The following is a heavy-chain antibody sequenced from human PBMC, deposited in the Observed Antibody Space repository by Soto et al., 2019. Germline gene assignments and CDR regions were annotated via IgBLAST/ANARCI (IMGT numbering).Heavy chain of an antibody. D-gene: IGHD3-22*01. J-gene: IGHJ4*02. CDR3: ARVGYYDSSGTYYFDY. Sequence: QVQLQESGPGLVKPSQTLSLTCTVSGGSISSGGYYWSWIRQHPGKGLEWIGYIYYSGSTYYNPYLKSRVTISVDTSKNQCSLKLSSVTAADTAVYYCARVGYYDSSGTYYFDYWGQGTLVTVSS. V-gene: IGHV4-31*03. CDR2: IYYSGST. CDR1: GGSISSGGYY.